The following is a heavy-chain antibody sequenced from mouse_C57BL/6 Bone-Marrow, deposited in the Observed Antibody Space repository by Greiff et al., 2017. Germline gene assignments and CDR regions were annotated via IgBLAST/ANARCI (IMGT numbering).Heavy chain of an antibody. CDR2: ISSGSSTI. Sequence: DVMLVESGGGLVKPGGSLKLSCAASGFTFSDYGMHWVRQAPEKGLEWVAYISSGSSTIYYADTVKGRFTISRDNAKNTLFLQMTSLRSEDTAMYYCARVGGCYDLDYWGQGTAVTVSS. CDR1: GFTFSDYG. V-gene: IGHV5-17*01. J-gene: IGHJ4*01. D-gene: IGHD1-1*02. CDR3: ARVGGCYDLDY.